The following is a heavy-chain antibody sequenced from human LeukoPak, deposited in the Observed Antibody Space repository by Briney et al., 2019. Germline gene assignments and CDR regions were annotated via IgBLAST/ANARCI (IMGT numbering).Heavy chain of an antibody. CDR2: ISGSGGST. D-gene: IGHD6-19*01. CDR3: AKTSSGWYDAFDI. V-gene: IGHV3-23*01. J-gene: IGHJ3*02. CDR1: GFTFSSYA. Sequence: GGSLRLSCAASGFTFSSYAMSWVRQAPGKGLEWVPAISGSGGSTYYADSVKGRFTISRDNSKNTLYLQMNSLRAEDTAVYYCAKTSSGWYDAFDIWGQGTMVTVSS.